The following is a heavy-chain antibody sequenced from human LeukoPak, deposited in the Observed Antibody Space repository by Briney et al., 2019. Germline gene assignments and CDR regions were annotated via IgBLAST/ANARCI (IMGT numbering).Heavy chain of an antibody. CDR3: ARNPYRYSSGARAFDI. J-gene: IGHJ3*02. Sequence: PGGSLRLSCAASGFTFSSYSMNWVRQAPGKGLEWVSYISSSSSTIYYADSVKGRFTISRDNAKNSLYLQMNSLRAEDTAVYYCARNPYRYSSGARAFDIWGQGTIVTVSS. V-gene: IGHV3-48*04. D-gene: IGHD6-19*01. CDR2: ISSSSSTI. CDR1: GFTFSSYS.